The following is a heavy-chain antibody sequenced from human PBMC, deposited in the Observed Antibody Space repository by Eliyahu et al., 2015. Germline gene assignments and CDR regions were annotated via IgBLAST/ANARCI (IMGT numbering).Heavy chain of an antibody. J-gene: IGHJ6*04. V-gene: IGHV1-18*01. Sequence: PGQGLEWMGWISAYNGNTNYAQKLQGRVTMTTDTSTSTAYMELRSLRSDDTAVYYCARDNHMVQGVIITFWGTDNYYYGMDVWGKGTTVTVSS. D-gene: IGHD3-10*01. CDR2: ISAYNGNT. CDR3: ARDNHMVQGVIITFWGTDNYYYGMDV.